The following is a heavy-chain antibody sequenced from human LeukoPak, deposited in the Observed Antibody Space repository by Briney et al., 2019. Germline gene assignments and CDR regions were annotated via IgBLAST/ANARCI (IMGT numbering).Heavy chain of an antibody. D-gene: IGHD4-17*01. V-gene: IGHV3-33*06. CDR1: GFTFSSYG. Sequence: GGSLRLSCAASGFTFSSYGMHWVRQAPGKGLEWVAVIWNDGSHEYYAGSEKGRFTISRDNSRNTVYLQMSDLRGEDTAVYYCAKDATEYGDSHFDCWGQGSLVTVSS. CDR2: IWNDGSHE. J-gene: IGHJ4*02. CDR3: AKDATEYGDSHFDC.